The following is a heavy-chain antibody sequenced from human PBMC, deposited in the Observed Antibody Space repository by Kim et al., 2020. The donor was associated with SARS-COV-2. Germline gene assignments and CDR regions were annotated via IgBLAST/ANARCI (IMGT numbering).Heavy chain of an antibody. Sequence: GGSLRLSCAASGFTFSSYAMHWVRQAPGKGLEWVAVISYDGSNKYYADSVKGRFTISRDNSKNTLYLQMNSLRAEDTAVYYCARDLNDCSGGSCYPGYWFDPWGQGTLVTVSS. CDR2: ISYDGSNK. CDR1: GFTFSSYA. CDR3: ARDLNDCSGGSCYPGYWFDP. V-gene: IGHV3-30*04. D-gene: IGHD2-15*01. J-gene: IGHJ5*02.